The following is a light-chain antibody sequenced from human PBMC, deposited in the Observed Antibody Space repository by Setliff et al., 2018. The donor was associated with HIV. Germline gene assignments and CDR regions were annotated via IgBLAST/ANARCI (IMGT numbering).Light chain of an antibody. CDR3: SSFGSSSTHV. CDR1: SNDVGGYNY. Sequence: QSVLTQPASVSGSPGRSITISCTGTSNDVGGYNYVGWYQQHPGKAPKLMIYEVTNRPSGVSYRFSGSKSGNTASLTISGLQAEDEADYYCSSFGSSSTHVFGTGTKVTGL. CDR2: EVT. V-gene: IGLV2-14*01. J-gene: IGLJ1*01.